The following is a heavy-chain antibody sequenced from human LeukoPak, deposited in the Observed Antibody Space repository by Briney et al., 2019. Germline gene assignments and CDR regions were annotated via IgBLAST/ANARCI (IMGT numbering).Heavy chain of an antibody. J-gene: IGHJ4*02. D-gene: IGHD3-16*01. Sequence: ASVKVSCKASGYAFTSYYIHWVRQAPGQGFEWMGWINPNSGGTNYVQKFEGRVTMTRDTSINTAYMELSRLHFDDTAVYYCAREVGDSNKIREDYWGQGTLVTVSS. V-gene: IGHV1-2*02. CDR3: AREVGDSNKIREDY. CDR2: INPNSGGT. CDR1: GYAFTSYY.